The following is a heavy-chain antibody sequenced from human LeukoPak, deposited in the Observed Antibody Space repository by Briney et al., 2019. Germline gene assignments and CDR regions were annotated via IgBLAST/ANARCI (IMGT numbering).Heavy chain of an antibody. Sequence: ASVKVSCKASGYTFTSYGISWVRQAPGQGLEWMGWISAYNGNTNYAQKLQGRVTMTTDTSTSTAYMELRSLRSDDTAVYCCARVSTVDYYYYMDVWGKGTTVTVSS. V-gene: IGHV1-18*01. CDR1: GYTFTSYG. J-gene: IGHJ6*03. D-gene: IGHD4-23*01. CDR3: ARVSTVDYYYYMDV. CDR2: ISAYNGNT.